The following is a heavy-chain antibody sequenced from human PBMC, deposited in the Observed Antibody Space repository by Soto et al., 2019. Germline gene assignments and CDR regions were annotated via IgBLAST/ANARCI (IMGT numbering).Heavy chain of an antibody. D-gene: IGHD3-22*01. CDR1: GYSFTSYW. V-gene: IGHV5-51*01. CDR2: IYPGDSDT. J-gene: IGHJ3*02. Sequence: PGESLKISCKGSGYSFTSYWICWVRQMPGKGVKWMGIIYPGDSDTRYSPSFQRQVTISADKSISTAYLQWSSLKASDTAMYYCARHFFDCYDSSGYSFLPFDIWGQGTMVTVS. CDR3: ARHFFDCYDSSGYSFLPFDI.